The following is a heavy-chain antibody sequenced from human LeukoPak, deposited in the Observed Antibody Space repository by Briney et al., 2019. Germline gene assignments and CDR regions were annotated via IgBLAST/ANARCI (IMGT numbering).Heavy chain of an antibody. J-gene: IGHJ4*02. CDR2: IYSGGST. CDR1: GFTVSSTY. Sequence: PGGSLRLSCAASGFTVSSTYMTWVRQAPGKGLEWVSVIYSGGSTYYADSVKGRFTISRDNAKNSLYLQMNSLRAEDTALYYCAKDTPWYLWGQGTLVTVSS. V-gene: IGHV3-53*05. CDR3: AKDTPWYL. D-gene: IGHD2-15*01.